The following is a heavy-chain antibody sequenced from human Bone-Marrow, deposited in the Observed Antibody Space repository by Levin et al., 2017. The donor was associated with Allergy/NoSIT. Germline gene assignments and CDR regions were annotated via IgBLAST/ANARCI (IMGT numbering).Heavy chain of an antibody. V-gene: IGHV3-48*03. J-gene: IGHJ4*02. Sequence: PGGSLRLSCTASRFTFTTYGMHWVRQAPGKGLEWVSYISSSGSPIFYADSVKGRFTISRDNAKNSLYLQMNSLRAEDTALYHCAREPTTGTTPLGYLEYWGQGTLATVSS. CDR3: AREPTTGTTPLGYLEY. CDR1: RFTFTTYG. CDR2: ISSSGSPI. D-gene: IGHD1/OR15-1a*01.